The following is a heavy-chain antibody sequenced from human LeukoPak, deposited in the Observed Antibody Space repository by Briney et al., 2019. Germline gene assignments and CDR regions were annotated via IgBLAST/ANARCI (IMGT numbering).Heavy chain of an antibody. CDR1: GFTFSSYG. CDR2: IRYDGSNK. CDR3: AKDGTYSGYDSVAFDI. V-gene: IGHV3-30*02. J-gene: IGHJ3*02. D-gene: IGHD5-12*01. Sequence: GGSLRLSCAASGFTFSSYGMHWVRQAPGKGLEWVAFIRYDGSNKYYADSVKGRFTISRDNSKNTLYLQMNSLRAEDTAVYYCAKDGTYSGYDSVAFDIWGQGTMVTVSS.